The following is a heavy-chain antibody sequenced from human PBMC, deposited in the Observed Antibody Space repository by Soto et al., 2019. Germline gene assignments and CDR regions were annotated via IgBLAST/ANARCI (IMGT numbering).Heavy chain of an antibody. CDR3: ARDQGTTSFRPYYYYGMDV. CDR1: GFTFSSYE. D-gene: IGHD4-17*01. CDR2: ISSSGSTI. J-gene: IGHJ6*02. V-gene: IGHV3-48*03. Sequence: PGGSLRLSCAASGFTFSSYEMNWVRQAPGKGLEWVSYISSSGSTIYYADSVKGRFTISRDNAKNSLYLQMNSLRAEDTAVYYCARDQGTTSFRPYYYYGMDVWGQGTTVTVSS.